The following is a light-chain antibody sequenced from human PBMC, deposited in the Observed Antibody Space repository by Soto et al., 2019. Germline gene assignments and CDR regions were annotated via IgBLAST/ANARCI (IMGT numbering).Light chain of an antibody. V-gene: IGLV2-8*01. J-gene: IGLJ1*01. Sequence: QSALTQPPSASGSLGQSVTISCTGTSSDVGAYNYVSWYQQHPGKAPKLMIYEVTRRPSRVPDRFSGSKSGNTASLNVSGLQAEDEADYYCCSYADNNDYVFGTGTKLTVL. CDR2: EVT. CDR1: SSDVGAYNY. CDR3: CSYADNNDYV.